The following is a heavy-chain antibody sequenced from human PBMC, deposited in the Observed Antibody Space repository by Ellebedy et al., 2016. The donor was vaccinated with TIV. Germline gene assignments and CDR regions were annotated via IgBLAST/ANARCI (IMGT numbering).Heavy chain of an antibody. D-gene: IGHD1-14*01. Sequence: MPSETLSLTCTVSGGSISTYFWSWIRQPPGKGLGWMGFIYNIEGTNYNRSLKSRVTISVAKSKNQFSLTLSAVTAADTAVYYCARDKDHTHGRTFGSWGQGTLVTVSS. CDR1: GGSISTYF. CDR2: IYNIEGT. CDR3: ARDKDHTHGRTFGS. J-gene: IGHJ4*02. V-gene: IGHV4-59*01.